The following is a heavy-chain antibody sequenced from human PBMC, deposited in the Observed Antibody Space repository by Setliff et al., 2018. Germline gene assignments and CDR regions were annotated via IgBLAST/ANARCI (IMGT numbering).Heavy chain of an antibody. V-gene: IGHV3-30*02. J-gene: IGHJ4*02. CDR2: IRYDGSNK. CDR3: AKDQASLLLWFGEFGY. D-gene: IGHD3-10*01. CDR1: GFTFSSYA. Sequence: GGSLRLSCAASGFTFSSYAMSWVRQAPGKGLEWVSLIRYDGSNKYYADSVKGRLTISRDNSKNTLYLQMNSLRAEDTAVYYCAKDQASLLLWFGEFGYWGQGTLVTVSS.